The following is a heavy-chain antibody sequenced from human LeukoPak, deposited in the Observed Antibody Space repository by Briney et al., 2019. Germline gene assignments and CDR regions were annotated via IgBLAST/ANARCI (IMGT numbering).Heavy chain of an antibody. CDR2: INPNSGGT. V-gene: IGHV1-2*06. J-gene: IGHJ1*01. CDR1: GYTFTGYY. D-gene: IGHD4-23*01. CDR3: ARIDYGGNAAPEYFQH. Sequence: GASVKVSCKASGYTFTGYYMHWVRQAPGQGLEWMGRINPNSGGTNYAQKFQGRVTMTRDTSISTAYMELSRLRSDDTAVYYCARIDYGGNAAPEYFQHWGQGTLVTVSS.